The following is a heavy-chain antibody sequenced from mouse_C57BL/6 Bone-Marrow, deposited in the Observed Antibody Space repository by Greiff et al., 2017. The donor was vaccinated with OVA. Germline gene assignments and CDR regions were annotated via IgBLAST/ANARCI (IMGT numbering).Heavy chain of an antibody. D-gene: IGHD1-1*01. CDR1: GYTFTDYT. CDR3: AGGVDYGSSPWFAY. CDR2: IYPRDGST. Sequence: VQLQESDAELVKPGASVKISCKVSGYTFTDYTIHWMKQRPEQGLEWIGYIYPRDGSTKYNEKFKGKATLTADKSSSTAYMQLNSLTSEDSAVYFCAGGVDYGSSPWFAYWGQGTLVTVSA. V-gene: IGHV1-78*01. J-gene: IGHJ3*01.